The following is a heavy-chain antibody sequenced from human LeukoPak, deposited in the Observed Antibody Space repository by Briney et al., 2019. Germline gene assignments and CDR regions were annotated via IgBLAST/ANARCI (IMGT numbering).Heavy chain of an antibody. D-gene: IGHD3-22*01. CDR1: GFTFSTYT. CDR2: IGSSGGGI. V-gene: IGHV3-23*01. Sequence: GGSLRLSCAASGFTFSTYTMYWVRHPPGKRLEWVSIIGSSGGGIHYADSVKGRFTISRDNSKNTLYLQMNSLRAEDTAVYYCARDFHSSGYSYWGQGTLVTVSS. J-gene: IGHJ4*02. CDR3: ARDFHSSGYSY.